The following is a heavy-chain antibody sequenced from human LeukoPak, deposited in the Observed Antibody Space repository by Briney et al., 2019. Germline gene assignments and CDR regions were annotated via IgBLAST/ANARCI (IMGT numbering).Heavy chain of an antibody. J-gene: IGHJ4*02. CDR3: ARVNYLPTLALFDY. D-gene: IGHD1-7*01. CDR2: IYHSGST. CDR1: AYSISSGYY. Sequence: SGTLSLTCTVSAYSISSGYYWGWIRQPPGKGLEWIGSIYHSGSTYYNPSLKSRVTILVDTSKNQFSLKLTSVTAADTAVYFCARVNYLPTLALFDYWGQGTLVTVSS. V-gene: IGHV4-38-2*02.